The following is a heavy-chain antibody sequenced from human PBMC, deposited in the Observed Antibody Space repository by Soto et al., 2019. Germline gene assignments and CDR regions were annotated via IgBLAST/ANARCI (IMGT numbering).Heavy chain of an antibody. J-gene: IGHJ4*02. Sequence: ASVKVSCKASGYTFASYDINWVRQATGQGLEWMGWMNPNSGNTGYAQKFQGRVTMTRNTSISTAYMELSSLRSEDTAVYYCASSSSSWYFFDYWGQGTLVTVSS. CDR2: MNPNSGNT. V-gene: IGHV1-8*01. CDR1: GYTFASYD. D-gene: IGHD6-13*01. CDR3: ASSSSSWYFFDY.